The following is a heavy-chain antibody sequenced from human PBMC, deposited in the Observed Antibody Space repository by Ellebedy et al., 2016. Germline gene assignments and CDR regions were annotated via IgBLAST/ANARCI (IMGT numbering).Heavy chain of an antibody. CDR2: ISWDGGST. V-gene: IGHV3-43D*03. Sequence: GESLKISCAASGFTFDDYAMHWVRQAPGKGLEWVSLISWDGGSTYYADSVKGRFTISRDNSKNSLYLQMNSLRAEDTALYYCAKVSDYGSGSYAFDYWGQGTLVTVSS. J-gene: IGHJ4*02. D-gene: IGHD3-10*01. CDR3: AKVSDYGSGSYAFDY. CDR1: GFTFDDYA.